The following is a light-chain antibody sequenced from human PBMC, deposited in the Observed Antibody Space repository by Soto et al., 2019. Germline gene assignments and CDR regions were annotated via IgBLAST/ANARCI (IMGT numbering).Light chain of an antibody. V-gene: IGLV2-8*01. Sequence: QSALTQPPSASGSPGQSVTISCTGTTSDVGGYNYVSWYQQHPGKAPTLLVYDVDKRPSGVPDRFSGSKSGNTASLTVSGLQAEDEADYYCSSYVGSNFHVLFGGGTQLTVL. CDR1: TSDVGGYNY. CDR3: SSYVGSNFHVL. CDR2: DVD. J-gene: IGLJ2*01.